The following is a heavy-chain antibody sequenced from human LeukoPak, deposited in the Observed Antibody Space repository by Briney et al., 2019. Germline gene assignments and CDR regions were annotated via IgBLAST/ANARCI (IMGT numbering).Heavy chain of an antibody. V-gene: IGHV4-39*02. CDR2: IYQSGSGSS. CDR3: ASTLRFLPYRRFDY. J-gene: IGHJ4*02. Sequence: ASETLSLTXSVSGGSIISTNYYWGWIRQPPGKGLEWIGSIYQSGSGSSYYNPSLKSRVTISGDTSKNHFFLRLSSVTAADTAVYYCASTLRFLPYRRFDYWGQGTLVTVPS. D-gene: IGHD3-3*01. CDR1: GGSIISTNYY.